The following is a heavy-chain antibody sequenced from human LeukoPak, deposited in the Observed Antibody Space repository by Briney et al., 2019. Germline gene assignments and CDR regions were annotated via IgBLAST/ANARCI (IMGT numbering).Heavy chain of an antibody. CDR1: GGTFSSYA. J-gene: IGHJ6*02. V-gene: IGHV1-69*04. CDR2: IIPILGIA. Sequence: SSVKVSCKASGGTFSSYAISRVRQAPGQGLEWMGRIIPILGIANYAQKFQGRVTITADKSTSTAYMELSSLRSEDTAVYYCARGWTPSGSYPQDYYYGMDVWGQGTTVTVSS. D-gene: IGHD1-26*01. CDR3: ARGWTPSGSYPQDYYYGMDV.